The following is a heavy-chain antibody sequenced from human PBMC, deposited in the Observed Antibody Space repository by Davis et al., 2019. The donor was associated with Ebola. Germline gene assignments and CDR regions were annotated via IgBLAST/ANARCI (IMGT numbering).Heavy chain of an antibody. V-gene: IGHV3-7*03. CDR1: GFMFSNYW. J-gene: IGHJ4*02. CDR2: IKEDGSVK. CDR3: VRDGWGSLFDY. Sequence: PGGSLRLSCAASGFMFSNYWMAWGRQAPGKGLEWVAHIKEDGSVKDYVDSVKGRFTTSRDNAKKSVYLQMNSLRVEDTAVYYCVRDGWGSLFDYWGQGTLVTVSS. D-gene: IGHD7-27*01.